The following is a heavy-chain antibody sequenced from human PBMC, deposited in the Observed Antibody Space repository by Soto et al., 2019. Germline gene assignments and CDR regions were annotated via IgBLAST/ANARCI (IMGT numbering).Heavy chain of an antibody. CDR3: AGSAAGFLFHFDY. D-gene: IGHD6-13*01. CDR1: GGSISSYY. J-gene: IGHJ4*02. V-gene: IGHV4-59*01. Sequence: SETLSLTCTVSGGSISSYYWSWIRQPPGKGLEWIGYIYYSGSTNYNPSLKSRVTISVDTSKNQFSLKLSSVTAADTAVYYCAGSAAGFLFHFDYWGQGTLVTVSS. CDR2: IYYSGST.